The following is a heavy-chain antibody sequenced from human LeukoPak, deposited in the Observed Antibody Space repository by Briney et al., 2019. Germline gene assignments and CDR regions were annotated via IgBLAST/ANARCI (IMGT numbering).Heavy chain of an antibody. CDR3: AKDTGSSSWYYFDY. V-gene: IGHV3-9*01. CDR1: RFTFDDYA. D-gene: IGHD6-13*01. CDR2: ISWNSGSI. Sequence: GRSLRLSCAASRFTFDDYAMHWVRPAPGKGLEWVSGISWNSGSIGYADSVKGRFTISRDNAKNSLYLQMNSLRAEDTALYYCAKDTGSSSWYYFDYWGQGTLVTVSS. J-gene: IGHJ4*02.